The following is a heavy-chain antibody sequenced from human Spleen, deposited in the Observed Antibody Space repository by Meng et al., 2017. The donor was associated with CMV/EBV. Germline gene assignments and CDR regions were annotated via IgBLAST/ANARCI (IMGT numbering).Heavy chain of an antibody. CDR1: GGTFSSYA. V-gene: IGHV1-69*12. D-gene: IGHD5-24*01. CDR2: IIPIFGTA. J-gene: IGHJ5*02. Sequence: QVQLVQAGAEVKKPGSSVKVACKASGGTFSSYAISWVRQAPGQGLEWMGGIIPIFGTANYAQKFQGRVTITADESTSTAYMELSCLRSDDTAVYYCARARRDGYTNWFDPWGQGTLVTVSS. CDR3: ARARRDGYTNWFDP.